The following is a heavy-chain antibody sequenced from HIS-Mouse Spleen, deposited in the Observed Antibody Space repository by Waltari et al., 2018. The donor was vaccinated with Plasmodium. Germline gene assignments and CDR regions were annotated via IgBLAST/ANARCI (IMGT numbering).Heavy chain of an antibody. CDR1: GYTFTGYY. CDR3: ARVLGYKAAAGTFVEYFQH. D-gene: IGHD6-13*01. CDR2: LNPNSGGT. Sequence: QVQLVQSGAEVKKPGASVKVSCKASGYTFTGYYMHWVRQAPGPGLEWMGWLNPNSGGTNYAQKFQGRVTMTRDTSISTAYMELSRLRSDDTAVYYCARVLGYKAAAGTFVEYFQHWGQGTLVTFSS. J-gene: IGHJ1*01. V-gene: IGHV1-2*02.